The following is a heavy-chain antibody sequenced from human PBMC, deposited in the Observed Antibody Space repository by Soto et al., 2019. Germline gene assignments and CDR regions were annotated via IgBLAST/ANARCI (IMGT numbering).Heavy chain of an antibody. CDR1: GLTFSSYG. CDR3: AKDPNGDYVGAFDD. D-gene: IGHD2-21*02. J-gene: IGHJ4*02. V-gene: IGHV3-23*01. Sequence: EAQLLESGGGLIRPGGSLRLPCAGSGLTFSSYGLTWVRQAQGKGLEWVSSISGDGTGTYYADSVKGRFTISRDNSKNMMYLQMNSLRAEDTAIYHCAKDPNGDYVGAFDDWGQGTLVTVSS. CDR2: ISGDGTGT.